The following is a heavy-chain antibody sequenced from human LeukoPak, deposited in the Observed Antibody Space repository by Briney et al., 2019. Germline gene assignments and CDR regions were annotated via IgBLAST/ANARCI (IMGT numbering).Heavy chain of an antibody. CDR2: ISSTSSTI. Sequence: GGSLRLSCVASGLSFRSYSMNWVRQAPGKGLEWVSYISSTSSTIYYADSVEGRFTISRDNAKKSLYLQMNSLRAEDTAVYYCARHSSSFDYWGQGTLVTVSS. CDR3: ARHSSSFDY. J-gene: IGHJ4*02. D-gene: IGHD6-13*01. CDR1: GLSFRSYS. V-gene: IGHV3-48*04.